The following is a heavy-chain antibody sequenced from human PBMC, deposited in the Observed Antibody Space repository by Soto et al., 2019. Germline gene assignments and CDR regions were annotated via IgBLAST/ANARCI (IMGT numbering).Heavy chain of an antibody. CDR1: GYSFTIYC. CDR2: IYPGDSDT. V-gene: IGHV5-51*01. CDR3: ARFFLWVSESSSSTVYYYYGMDV. D-gene: IGHD6-6*01. Sequence: GESLKISCHGSGYSFTIYCIGLVLQMPGKGLDWMWIIYPGDSDTRYSPSFQGQVTISADKSISTAYLQWSSLKASDTAMYYCARFFLWVSESSSSTVYYYYGMDVWGQGTTVTVSS. J-gene: IGHJ6*02.